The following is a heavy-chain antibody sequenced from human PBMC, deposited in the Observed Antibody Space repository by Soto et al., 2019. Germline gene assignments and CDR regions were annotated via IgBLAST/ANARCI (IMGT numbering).Heavy chain of an antibody. CDR2: MNPNSGNT. J-gene: IGHJ6*03. V-gene: IGHV1-8*01. D-gene: IGHD6-13*01. CDR3: AGGGPPEIAAAGTVYYYYYMDV. CDR1: GYTFTSYD. Sequence: QVQLVQSGAEVKKPGASVKVSCKASGYTFTSYDINWVRQATGQGLEWMGWMNPNSGNTGYAQKFQGRVTMTSNTSISTAYMELSSLRSEDTAVYYCAGGGPPEIAAAGTVYYYYYMDVWGKGTTVTVSS.